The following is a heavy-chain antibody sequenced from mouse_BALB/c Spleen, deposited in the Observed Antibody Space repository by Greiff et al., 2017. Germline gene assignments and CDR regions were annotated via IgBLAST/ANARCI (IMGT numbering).Heavy chain of an antibody. V-gene: IGHV3-8*02. J-gene: IGHJ3*01. Sequence: EVKVVESGPSLVKPSQTLSLTCSVTGDSITSGYWNWIRKFPGNKLGYMGYISYSGSTYYNPSLKSRISITRDTSKNQYYLQLNSVTTEDTATYYCARHSSGYVGWFAYWGQGTLVTVSA. D-gene: IGHD3-1*01. CDR3: ARHSSGYVGWFAY. CDR2: ISYSGST. CDR1: GDSITSGY.